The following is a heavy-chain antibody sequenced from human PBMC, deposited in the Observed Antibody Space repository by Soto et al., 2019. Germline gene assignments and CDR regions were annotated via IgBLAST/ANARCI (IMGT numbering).Heavy chain of an antibody. CDR1: DFTLSNAR. CDR2: IKSKVDGGTT. V-gene: IGHV3-15*07. D-gene: IGHD3-10*01. J-gene: IGHJ4*02. Sequence: EVQLVESGGGSVQPGGSLRLSCAVSDFTLSNARMNWVRQAPGKGLEWVGRIKSKVDGGTTDYAAPVKGRFTISRDDSKNMLLLQMNSLKSEDTAVYYCSTGGYPSGLDYWGQGTLVTVSS. CDR3: STGGYPSGLDY.